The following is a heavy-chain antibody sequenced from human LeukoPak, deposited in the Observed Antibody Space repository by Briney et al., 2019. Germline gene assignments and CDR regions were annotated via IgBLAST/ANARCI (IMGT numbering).Heavy chain of an antibody. CDR1: GGSISSGGYY. V-gene: IGHV4-39*01. Sequence: SETLSLTCTVSGGSISSGGYYCGWIRQPPGEGLEWIGSIYYSGSTYYNPSLESRLTISVDRSKNQFSLKLSSVTAADTAVYYCARHGDDSGGYTGYYFDYWGQGTLVTVSS. J-gene: IGHJ4*02. D-gene: IGHD3-22*01. CDR2: IYYSGST. CDR3: ARHGDDSGGYTGYYFDY.